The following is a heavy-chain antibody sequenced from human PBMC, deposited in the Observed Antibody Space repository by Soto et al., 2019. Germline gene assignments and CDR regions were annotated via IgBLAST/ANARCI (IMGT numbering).Heavy chain of an antibody. CDR3: ASERYEHGGDWFDP. CDR1: GGSISSGDYY. J-gene: IGHJ5*02. V-gene: IGHV4-30-4*01. D-gene: IGHD3-16*01. CDR2: IYYSGST. Sequence: QVQLQESGPGLVKPSQTLSLTCTVSGGSISSGDYYWSWIRQPPGKGLEWIGYIYYSGSTYYNPSLKSRVTISVDTSKNQFSLKLSYVTAADKAVYYWASERYEHGGDWFDPWGQGTLVTVSS.